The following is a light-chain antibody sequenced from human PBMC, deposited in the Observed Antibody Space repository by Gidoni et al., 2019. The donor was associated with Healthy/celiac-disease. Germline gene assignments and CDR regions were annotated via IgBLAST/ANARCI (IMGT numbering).Light chain of an antibody. CDR2: AAA. V-gene: IGKV1-39*01. Sequence: DIQMTQSPSSLSASVGDRFTITCRASQSISSYLNWYKQKPGKAPKLLIYAAASLQSGVPSRFSGSGSGTDFTLTISSLQPEDFATYYCQQSYSTPMYTFGQGTKLEIK. CDR1: QSISSY. CDR3: QQSYSTPMYT. J-gene: IGKJ2*01.